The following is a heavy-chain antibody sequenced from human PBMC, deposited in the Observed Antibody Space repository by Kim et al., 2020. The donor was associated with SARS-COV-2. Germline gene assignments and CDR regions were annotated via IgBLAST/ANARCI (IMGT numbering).Heavy chain of an antibody. Sequence: GGSLRLSCAASGFTSSNYAMTWVRLAPGKGLEWVSTILNSGDRTLYADSVKGRFTISRDNSKNTLFLQMNSLGADDTAVYYCLVWFGGVLFPFYIWGQVT. CDR3: LVWFGGVLFPFYI. J-gene: IGHJ3*02. CDR1: GFTSSNYA. D-gene: IGHD3-10*01. CDR2: ILNSGDRT. V-gene: IGHV3-23*01.